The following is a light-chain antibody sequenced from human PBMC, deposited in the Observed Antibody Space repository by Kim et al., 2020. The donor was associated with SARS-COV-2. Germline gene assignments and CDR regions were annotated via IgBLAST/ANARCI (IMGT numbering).Light chain of an antibody. V-gene: IGLV3-21*04. CDR1: DIGTKS. CDR3: QVWDSGSDQWV. J-gene: IGLJ3*02. Sequence: SYELTQPPSVSEAPGKTATITCGGDDIGTKSVHWYQQKPGQAPVLVIYYDTDRPSGIPDRFSASNSGNTATLTVSRVEAGDEADYYCQVWDSGSDQWVFGGGTQLTVL. CDR2: YDT.